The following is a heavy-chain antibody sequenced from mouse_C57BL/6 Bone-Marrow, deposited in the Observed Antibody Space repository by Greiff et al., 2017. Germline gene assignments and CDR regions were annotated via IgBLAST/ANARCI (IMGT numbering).Heavy chain of an antibody. J-gene: IGHJ4*01. V-gene: IGHV14-2*01. CDR3: ARLYYGNRYAMDY. CDR1: GFNIKDYY. D-gene: IGHD2-1*01. CDR2: INPEDGVT. Sequence: VQLQQPGAELVKPGASVKLSCTASGFNIKDYYMHWVKQRTEQGLEWIGRINPEDGVTTYAPKFQGKATIAADTSSNTAYLQLSSLTSEDTAVYSCARLYYGNRYAMDYWGQGTSVTVSS.